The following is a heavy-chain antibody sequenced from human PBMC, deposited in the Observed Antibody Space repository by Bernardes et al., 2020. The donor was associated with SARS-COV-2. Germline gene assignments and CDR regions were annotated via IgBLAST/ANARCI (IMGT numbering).Heavy chain of an antibody. Sequence: ASVKVSCKVSVHSLSEVPMLLVRQAPGTGLEWLVSFYPVYGEVIAAQRFLGRVTMTEDTSTDTAYMELKNLTSEDTAMYYCTTESQGPGIVVRAYALEIWGQGTMVTVSS. CDR2: FYPVYGEV. CDR3: TTESQGPGIVVRAYALEI. CDR1: VHSLSEVP. V-gene: IGHV1-24*01. J-gene: IGHJ3*02. D-gene: IGHD2-2*01.